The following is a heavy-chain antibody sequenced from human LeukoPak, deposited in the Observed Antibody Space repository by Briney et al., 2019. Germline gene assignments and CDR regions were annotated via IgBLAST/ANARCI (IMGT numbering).Heavy chain of an antibody. CDR3: ARLSGSSSRYFDY. J-gene: IGHJ4*02. CDR1: GFTFSSYA. CDR2: ISSSSSYI. V-gene: IGHV3-21*01. D-gene: IGHD1-26*01. Sequence: GGSLRLSCAASGFTFSSYAMSWVRQAPGKGLEWVSSISSSSSYIYYADSVKGRFTISRDNAKNSLYLQMNSLRAEDTAVYYCARLSGSSSRYFDYWGQGTLVTVSS.